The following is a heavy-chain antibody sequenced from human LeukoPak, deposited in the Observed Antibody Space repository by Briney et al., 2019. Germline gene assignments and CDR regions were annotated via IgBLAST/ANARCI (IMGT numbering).Heavy chain of an antibody. D-gene: IGHD3-10*01. CDR1: GGSISSSSYY. CDR2: TYYSGST. CDR3: VRGTPGGWSYSHYYYGMDV. V-gene: IGHV4-39*01. Sequence: SETLSLTCIVSGGSISSSSYYWGWIRQPPGKGLEWIGSTYYSGSTYYNPSLKSRVAISVDTSKNQFSLKLSSVTAADTAVYYCVRGTPGGWSYSHYYYGMDVWGQGTTVTVSS. J-gene: IGHJ6*02.